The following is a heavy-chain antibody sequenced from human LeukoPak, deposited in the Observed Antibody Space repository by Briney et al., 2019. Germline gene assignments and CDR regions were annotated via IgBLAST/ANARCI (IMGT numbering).Heavy chain of an antibody. V-gene: IGHV3-48*01. CDR2: ISSSSNTI. CDR3: AREGDYGDYRGYYYMDV. D-gene: IGHD4-17*01. J-gene: IGHJ6*03. CDR1: GFTFSSYS. Sequence: GGSLRLSCAASGFTFSSYSMNWVRQAPGKGLEWVSYISSSSNTIYYADSVKGRFTISRDNAKNSLYLQMNSLRAEDTAVYYCAREGDYGDYRGYYYMDVWGKGTTVTVSS.